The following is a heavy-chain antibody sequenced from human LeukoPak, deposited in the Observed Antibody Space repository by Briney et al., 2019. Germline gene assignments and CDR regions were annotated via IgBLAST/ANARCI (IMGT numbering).Heavy chain of an antibody. V-gene: IGHV3-23*01. CDR1: GFTFSSYA. Sequence: GGSLRLSCAASGFTFSSYAMSWVRQAPGKGLEWVSAISGSGGSTYYADSVKGRFTISRDNSKNTLYLQMNSLRAEDAAMYYCARNILFAFDIWGQGTMATVSS. CDR2: ISGSGGST. J-gene: IGHJ3*02. CDR3: ARNILFAFDI.